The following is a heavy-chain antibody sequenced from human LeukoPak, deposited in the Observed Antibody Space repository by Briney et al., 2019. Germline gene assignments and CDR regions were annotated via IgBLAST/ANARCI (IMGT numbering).Heavy chain of an antibody. J-gene: IGHJ6*03. CDR3: ARSPVEPTFPYYYYYYYMDV. CDR1: GYTFTGYY. D-gene: IGHD2/OR15-2a*01. Sequence: ASVKVSCKASGYTFTGYYMHWVRQAPGQGLEWMGWINPNSGGTNYAQKLQGRVTMTRDTSISTAYMELSRLRSDDTAVYYCARSPVEPTFPYYYYYYYMDVWGKGTTVTISS. V-gene: IGHV1-2*02. CDR2: INPNSGGT.